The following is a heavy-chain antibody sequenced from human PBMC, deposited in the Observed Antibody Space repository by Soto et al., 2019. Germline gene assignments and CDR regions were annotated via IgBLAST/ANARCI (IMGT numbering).Heavy chain of an antibody. V-gene: IGHV1-8*01. CDR1: GYTFSDFD. CDR2: MSAKSGDT. D-gene: IGHD3-16*01. CDR3: ARGNPFNYAGFDV. J-gene: IGHJ6*02. Sequence: ASVKVSCKASGYTFSDFDINWLRQASGQGPEWMGWMSAKSGDTFFAQRFQGKFNMTWDTSLSTAYMEVGSLTSDDTAIYYCARGNPFNYAGFDVWGQGTTVTVSS.